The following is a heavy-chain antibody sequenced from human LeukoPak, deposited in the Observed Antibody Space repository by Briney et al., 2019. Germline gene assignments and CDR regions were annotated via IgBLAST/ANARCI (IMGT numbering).Heavy chain of an antibody. CDR2: ISGGGGST. CDR1: GFSFYNYA. Sequence: GGSLRLSCAASGFSFYNYAMTWVRQAPGKGLEWVSTISGGGGSTHYADSVKGRFTISRDNSKSTLYLQVNSLRAEDTAVYYCARVLEAGSDYWGQGTLVTVSS. CDR3: ARVLEAGSDY. J-gene: IGHJ4*02. V-gene: IGHV3-23*01. D-gene: IGHD1-1*01.